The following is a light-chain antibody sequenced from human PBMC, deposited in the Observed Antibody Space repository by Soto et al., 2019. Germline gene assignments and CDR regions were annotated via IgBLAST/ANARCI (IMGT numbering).Light chain of an antibody. Sequence: EIVLTQSPATLSLSPGERATLSCRASQRVSSYLAWYQQKPGQAPRLLIYDASNRATGIPARFSGSGSGTDFPLTISSLEPEDLAVYYCQQRSNWPWTFGQGTKVEIK. CDR2: DAS. CDR3: QQRSNWPWT. V-gene: IGKV3-11*01. CDR1: QRVSSY. J-gene: IGKJ1*01.